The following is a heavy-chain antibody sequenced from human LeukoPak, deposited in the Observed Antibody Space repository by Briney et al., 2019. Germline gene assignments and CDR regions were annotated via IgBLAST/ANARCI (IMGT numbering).Heavy chain of an antibody. CDR2: IYYSGST. CDR3: ASLGGLGSWNFGY. D-gene: IGHD3-10*01. Sequence: SETLSLTCTVSGGSISSYYWSWIRQPPGKGLEWIGYIYYSGSTNFNPPLKNRVTISLDTSKSQFSLRLTSVTAADTAVYYCASLGGLGSWNFGYWGQGTLVTVPS. V-gene: IGHV4-59*01. J-gene: IGHJ4*02. CDR1: GGSISSYY.